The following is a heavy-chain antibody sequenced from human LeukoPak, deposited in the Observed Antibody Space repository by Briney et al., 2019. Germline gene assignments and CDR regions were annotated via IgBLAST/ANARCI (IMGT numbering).Heavy chain of an antibody. D-gene: IGHD5/OR15-5a*01. J-gene: IGHJ4*02. V-gene: IGHV1-2*02. CDR2: INPNSGGT. Sequence: ASVKVSCKASGYTFTGYYMHWVRQAPGQGLEWMGWINPNSGGTNYAQNFQGRVTMTRDTSISTAYLELSRLRSDDTAVYYCARGGQPSVPQYYFDYWGQGTLVTVSS. CDR3: ARGGQPSVPQYYFDY. CDR1: GYTFTGYY.